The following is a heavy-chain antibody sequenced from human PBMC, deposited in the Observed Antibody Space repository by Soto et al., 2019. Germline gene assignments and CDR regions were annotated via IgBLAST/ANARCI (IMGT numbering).Heavy chain of an antibody. CDR2: ISAYSGKT. Sequence: QVHLVQSGAEVKKPGASVRVSCKASGYTFSNYGISWVRQAPGQGLEWMGWISAYSGKTNYAQSLQVRVTMTTETSTNTAYMELRSLTSDDTAVYYCARTGELRLDSWGQGTLVTVSS. CDR3: ARTGELRLDS. V-gene: IGHV1-18*01. CDR1: GYTFSNYG. J-gene: IGHJ4*02. D-gene: IGHD1-7*01.